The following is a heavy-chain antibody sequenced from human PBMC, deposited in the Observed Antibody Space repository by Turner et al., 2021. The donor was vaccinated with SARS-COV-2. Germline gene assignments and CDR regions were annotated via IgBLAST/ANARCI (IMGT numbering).Heavy chain of an antibody. CDR2: INPNSGGT. CDR1: GYTFTGYY. D-gene: IGHD3-22*01. V-gene: IGHV1-2*02. Sequence: QVQLVQSGAEVQKPWASVKVSCKSSGYTFTGYYMHWVRQAPGQGLEWMGWINPNSGGTNYAQKFQGRVTMTRDTSISTAYMELSRLRSDDTAVYDCARGGLYYYDRSAYFNSHPDYWGQGTLVTVSS. J-gene: IGHJ4*02. CDR3: ARGGLYYYDRSAYFNSHPDY.